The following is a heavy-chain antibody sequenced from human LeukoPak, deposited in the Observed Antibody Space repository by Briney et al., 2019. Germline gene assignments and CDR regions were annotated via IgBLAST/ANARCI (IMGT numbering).Heavy chain of an antibody. V-gene: IGHV4-59*01. CDR2: IYYSGST. CDR1: GGSISTYY. CDR3: ARGGYGLAMVYYYYYGMDV. J-gene: IGHJ6*02. D-gene: IGHD5-18*01. Sequence: SETLSHTCTVSGGSISTYYWSWIRQPPGKGLEWIGYIYYSGSTNYNPSLKSRVTISVDTSKNQFSLKLCSVTAADTAVYYCARGGYGLAMVYYYYYGMDVWGQGTTVTVSS.